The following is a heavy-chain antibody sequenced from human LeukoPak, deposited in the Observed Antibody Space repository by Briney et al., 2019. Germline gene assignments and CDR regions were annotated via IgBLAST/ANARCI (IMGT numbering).Heavy chain of an antibody. Sequence: GGSLRLSCTASGFTFSGSALHWVRQAPGKGLEWVGRIRSKGNSYATEYAASVKGRFTISRDDSKNTAYLRMNSLNSEDTAVYYCSRRADYGDTTSDYWGQGTLVTVSS. CDR3: SRRADYGDTTSDY. CDR2: IRSKGNSYAT. CDR1: GFTFSGSA. V-gene: IGHV3-73*01. J-gene: IGHJ4*02. D-gene: IGHD4/OR15-4a*01.